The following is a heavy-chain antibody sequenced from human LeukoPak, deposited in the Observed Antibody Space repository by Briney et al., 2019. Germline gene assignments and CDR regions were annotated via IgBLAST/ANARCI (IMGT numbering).Heavy chain of an antibody. CDR2: MNPNSGNT. CDR1: GYTFTSYD. CDR3: ARSGYSSGWYDLSRDD. V-gene: IGHV1-8*03. D-gene: IGHD6-19*01. Sequence: ASVKVSCKAPGYTFTSYDINWVRQATGQGLEWMGWMNPNSGNTGYAQKFQGRVTITRNTSISTAYMELSSLRSEDTAVYYCARSGYSSGWYDLSRDDWGQGTLVNVSS. J-gene: IGHJ1*01.